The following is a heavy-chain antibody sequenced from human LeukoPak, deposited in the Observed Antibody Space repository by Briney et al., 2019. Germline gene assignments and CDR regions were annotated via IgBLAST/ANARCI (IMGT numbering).Heavy chain of an antibody. D-gene: IGHD1-26*01. CDR1: GFSLSMYW. V-gene: IGHV3-23*01. Sequence: PGGSLRLSCTAAGFSLSMYWMSWVRQAPGKGLEWVSAISGSGGSTYYADSVKGRFTISRDNSKNTLYLQMNSLRAEDTAVYYCAKGADYGIVGATTFDYWGQGTLVTVSS. CDR3: AKGADYGIVGATTFDY. CDR2: ISGSGGST. J-gene: IGHJ4*02.